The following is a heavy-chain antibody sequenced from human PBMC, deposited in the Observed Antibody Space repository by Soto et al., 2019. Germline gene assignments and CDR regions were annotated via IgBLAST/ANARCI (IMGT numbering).Heavy chain of an antibody. CDR3: ARDLWGYCGADCYPLDV. V-gene: IGHV4-30-4*01. CDR1: GGSISSGDYY. CDR2: IYYSGST. D-gene: IGHD2-21*02. J-gene: IGHJ6*02. Sequence: PSETLSLTCTVSGGSISSGDYYWSWIRQPPGKGLEWIGYIYYSGSTYYKPSLKRRVNISVDTSKNQFSLKLSSVTAADTAVYYCARDLWGYCGADCYPLDVWGQGTTVS.